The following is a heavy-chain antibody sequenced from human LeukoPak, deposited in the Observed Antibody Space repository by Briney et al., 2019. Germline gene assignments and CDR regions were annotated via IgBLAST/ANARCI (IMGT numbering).Heavy chain of an antibody. CDR1: GFTFSSYW. V-gene: IGHV3-7*03. CDR3: ARVRGYDYYFDY. J-gene: IGHJ4*02. Sequence: GGSLRLSCTASGFTFSSYWMSWVRQAPGKGLEWVANIKQDGSEKDYVDSVKGRFTISRDNAKNSLYLQMNSLRAEDTAVYYCARVRGYDYYFDYWGQGTLVTVSS. CDR2: IKQDGSEK. D-gene: IGHD5-12*01.